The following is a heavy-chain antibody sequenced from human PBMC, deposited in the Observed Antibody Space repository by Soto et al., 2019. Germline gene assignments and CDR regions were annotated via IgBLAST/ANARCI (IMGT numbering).Heavy chain of an antibody. CDR3: AKLRIELYRSGPDAFDI. Sequence: GGSLRLSCAASGFTFSSYGMHWVRQAPGKGLEWVAVISYDGSNKYYADSVKGRFTISRDNSKNTLYLQMNSLRAEDTAVYYCAKLRIELYRSGPDAFDIWGQRTMVTVSS. CDR2: ISYDGSNK. V-gene: IGHV3-30*18. J-gene: IGHJ3*02. D-gene: IGHD6-19*01. CDR1: GFTFSSYG.